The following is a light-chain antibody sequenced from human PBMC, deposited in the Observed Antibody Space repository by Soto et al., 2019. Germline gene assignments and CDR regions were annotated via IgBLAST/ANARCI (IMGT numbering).Light chain of an antibody. Sequence: EIVMTQSPGTLSVSPGERSTLSCRASQNIRSNLAWYQQKPGQAPRLLIYETSIRAPGIPARFSGSGSGTEFTLTISSLQSEDFAVYHCQQYYNWPPFTFGPGTKVDI. CDR1: QNIRSN. V-gene: IGKV3-15*01. CDR2: ETS. J-gene: IGKJ3*01. CDR3: QQYYNWPPFT.